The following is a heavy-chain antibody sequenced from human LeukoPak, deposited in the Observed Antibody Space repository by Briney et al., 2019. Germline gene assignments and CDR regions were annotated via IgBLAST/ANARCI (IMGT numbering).Heavy chain of an antibody. CDR1: GFTFSTYA. V-gene: IGHV3-23*01. D-gene: IGHD3-22*01. CDR2: ISGGGDK. J-gene: IGHJ4*02. Sequence: GGSLRLSCAASGFTFSTYAMSWVRQAPGQGLEWVTTISGGGDKQYADHVKGRFTVSRDDSKNTLYLQMNSVRAEDTALYYCAKDVNSSGYYLGFDYWGQGTLVTVSS. CDR3: AKDVNSSGYYLGFDY.